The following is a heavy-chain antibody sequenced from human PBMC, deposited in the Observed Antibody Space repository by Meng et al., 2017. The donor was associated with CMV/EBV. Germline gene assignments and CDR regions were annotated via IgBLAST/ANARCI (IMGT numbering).Heavy chain of an antibody. CDR3: ARAWVGEEYYFDY. J-gene: IGHJ4*02. CDR1: GYTFPSYG. D-gene: IGHD3-10*01. V-gene: IGHV1-18*01. Sequence: QVKLIQSGAEVKKHGAQVKVSGKAYGYTFPSYGISWVRQAPGQGLEWMGWISAYNGNTNYAQKLQGRVTMTTDTSTSTAYMELRSLRSDDTAVYYCARAWVGEEYYFDYWGQGTLVTVSS. CDR2: ISAYNGNT.